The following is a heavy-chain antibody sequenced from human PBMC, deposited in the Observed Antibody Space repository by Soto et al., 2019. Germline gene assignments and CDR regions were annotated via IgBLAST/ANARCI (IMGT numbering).Heavy chain of an antibody. CDR3: AKDFKRESSGPYYFDY. V-gene: IGHV3-23*01. CDR2: ITVSGDTT. CDR1: GFTFTNYA. Sequence: EVQLLESGGGLVQPGGSLRLSCAASGFTFTNYAISWVRQTPDKGLEWVSTITVSGDTTYYPDSVKGRFTISRDNSRDTLSLQMNSLRVEDTAVYYCAKDFKRESSGPYYFDYWGQGTLVTVSS. D-gene: IGHD3-22*01. J-gene: IGHJ4*02.